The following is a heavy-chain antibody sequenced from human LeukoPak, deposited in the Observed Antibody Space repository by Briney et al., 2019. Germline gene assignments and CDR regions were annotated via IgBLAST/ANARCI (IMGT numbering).Heavy chain of an antibody. CDR1: GFTFSSYG. D-gene: IGHD1-26*01. J-gene: IGHJ4*02. Sequence: GGTLRLSCAASGFTFSSYGMSWVRQAPGKGLVWVSRINSDGSSTSYADSVKGRFTISRDNAKNTLYLQMNSLRAEDTAVYYCARRGSYERAGFDYWGQGTLVTVSS. CDR3: ARRGSYERAGFDY. CDR2: INSDGSST. V-gene: IGHV3-74*01.